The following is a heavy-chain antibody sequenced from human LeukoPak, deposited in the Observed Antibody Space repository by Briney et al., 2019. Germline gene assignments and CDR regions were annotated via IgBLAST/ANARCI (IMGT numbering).Heavy chain of an antibody. CDR1: SGSISSYY. CDR3: ARRFCGGGSCYIDY. V-gene: IGHV4-59*08. Sequence: PSETLSLTCTVSSGSISSYYWNWIRQPPGKGLQWIGYIYYSGSTSYNPSLQSRVTISVDTSKNQFSLKLSSVTAADTAVYYCARRFCGGGSCYIDYWGQGTLVTVSS. J-gene: IGHJ4*02. D-gene: IGHD2-15*01. CDR2: IYYSGST.